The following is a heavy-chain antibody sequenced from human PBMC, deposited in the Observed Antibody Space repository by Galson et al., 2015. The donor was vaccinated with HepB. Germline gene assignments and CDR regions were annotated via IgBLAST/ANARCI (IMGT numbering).Heavy chain of an antibody. Sequence: SVKVSCKASGYTFTSYDINWVRQATGQGLEWMGWMNPNSGNTGYAQKFQGRVTMTRNTSISTAYMELSSLRSEDTAVYYCARARRNCGGDCYDFDYWGQGTLVTVSS. D-gene: IGHD2-21*01. CDR1: GYTFTSYD. CDR3: ARARRNCGGDCYDFDY. V-gene: IGHV1-8*01. J-gene: IGHJ4*02. CDR2: MNPNSGNT.